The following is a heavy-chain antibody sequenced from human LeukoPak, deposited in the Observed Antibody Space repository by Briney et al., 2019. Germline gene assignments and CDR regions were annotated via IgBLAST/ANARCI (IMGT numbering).Heavy chain of an antibody. CDR2: IYYSGST. Sequence: SETLSLTCTVSGYSISSGYYWSWIRPPPGKGLEWIGYIYYSGSTNYNPSLKSRVTISVDTSKNQFSLKLSSVTAADTAVYYCARYYDILTTPGYFDLWGRGTLVTVSS. CDR3: ARYYDILTTPGYFDL. V-gene: IGHV4-38-2*02. J-gene: IGHJ2*01. D-gene: IGHD3-9*01. CDR1: GYSISSGYY.